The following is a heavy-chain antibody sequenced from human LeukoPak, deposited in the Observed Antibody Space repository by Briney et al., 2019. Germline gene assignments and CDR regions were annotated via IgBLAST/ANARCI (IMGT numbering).Heavy chain of an antibody. J-gene: IGHJ5*02. Sequence: SVRVSCKASGYTFTSYGISWVRQAPGQGLEWMGGIIPIFGTTNYAQKFQGRVTITADESSSTAYMELSSLRSEDTALYYCARMSGYCSGGSCYGNNWFDPWGQGTLVTVSS. CDR3: ARMSGYCSGGSCYGNNWFDP. D-gene: IGHD2-15*01. CDR1: GYTFTSYG. V-gene: IGHV1-69*13. CDR2: IIPIFGTT.